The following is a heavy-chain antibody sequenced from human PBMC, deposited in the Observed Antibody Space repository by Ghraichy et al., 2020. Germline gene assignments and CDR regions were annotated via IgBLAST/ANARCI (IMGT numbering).Heavy chain of an antibody. J-gene: IGHJ4*02. CDR1: GGSFSGYY. D-gene: IGHD3-16*02. CDR3: ARLRLHLGEFSLYGVPWYYFDY. V-gene: IGHV4-34*01. CDR2: INHSGST. Sequence: SETLSLTCAVYGGSFSGYYWSWIRQPPGKGLEWIGEINHSGSTTYNPSLKSRVTISVDTSKNQFSLKLSSVTAADTAVYYCARLRLHLGEFSLYGVPWYYFDYWGQGTLVSVSS.